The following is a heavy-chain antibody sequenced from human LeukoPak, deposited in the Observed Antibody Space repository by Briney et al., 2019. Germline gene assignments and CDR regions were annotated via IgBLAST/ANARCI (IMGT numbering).Heavy chain of an antibody. J-gene: IGHJ4*02. D-gene: IGHD1-26*01. CDR2: ISYDGSNK. CDR1: GFTFSSYA. V-gene: IGHV3-30-3*01. CDR3: ARDLVGATYYFDY. Sequence: PGRSLRLSCAASGFTFSSYAMHWVRQAPGKGLEWVAVISYDGSNKYYADPVKGRFTISRDNSKNTLYLQMNSLRAEDTAVYYCARDLVGATYYFDYWGQGTLVTVSS.